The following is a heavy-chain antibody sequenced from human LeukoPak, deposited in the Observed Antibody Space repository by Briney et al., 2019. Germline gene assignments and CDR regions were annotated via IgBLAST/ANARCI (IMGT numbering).Heavy chain of an antibody. J-gene: IGHJ4*02. V-gene: IGHV5-51*01. D-gene: IGHD6-19*01. Sequence: GESLKISCKGSGYSFTSYWVAWVRQMPGKGLEWMGISYLGDSDTRYSPSFQGQVTISADKSISTAYLQWSSLKASDTAMYYCARRRAVAGTYYFDYWGQGTLVTVSS. CDR1: GYSFTSYW. CDR3: ARRRAVAGTYYFDY. CDR2: SYLGDSDT.